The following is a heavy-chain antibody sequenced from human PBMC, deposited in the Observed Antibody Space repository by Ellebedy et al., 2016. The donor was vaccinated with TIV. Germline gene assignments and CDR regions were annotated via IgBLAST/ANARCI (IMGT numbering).Heavy chain of an antibody. D-gene: IGHD6-19*01. J-gene: IGHJ3*02. CDR3: AISSGWFEGAFDI. CDR1: GFTFSAYY. V-gene: IGHV3-11*01. CDR2: ISCSGSMR. Sequence: PGGSLRLSCAASGFTFSAYYMSWICQAPGKGLEWVSSISCSGSMRSYTDSVKGRFTISRDNAKNSLYLQMNSLRAEDTAVYYCAISSGWFEGAFDIWGQGTMVTVSS.